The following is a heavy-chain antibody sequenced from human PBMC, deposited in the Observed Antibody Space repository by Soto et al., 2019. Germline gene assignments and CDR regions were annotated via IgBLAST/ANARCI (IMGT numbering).Heavy chain of an antibody. CDR2: INPGGVST. J-gene: IGHJ2*01. CDR1: GYTFTTYY. V-gene: IGHV1-46*01. CDR3: ARGGNGDNVGYWYFDL. Sequence: QVQLVHSGAEVKKPGASVEVSCKASGYTFTTYYIHWVRHAPGQGLEWMGVINPGGVSTKYAQKFQDRVTMTSDTSTSTVYTDLSSLRSEDTAVYFCARGGNGDNVGYWYFDLWGRGTQVTVSP. D-gene: IGHD4-17*01.